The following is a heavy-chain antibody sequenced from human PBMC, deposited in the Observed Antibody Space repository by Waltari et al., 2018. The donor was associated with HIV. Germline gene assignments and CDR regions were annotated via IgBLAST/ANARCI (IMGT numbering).Heavy chain of an antibody. CDR1: GFSFSDSG. Sequence: QVQVVESGGGVVQPGTSLRLSCEASGFSFSDSGMHWVRQVAGKGREWVAVIWFDGGKKVFADSVKGRFTISRDNSKNTVELHMNSVTAEDTAVYYCARASPEGGYLDYWGQGTLVTVSS. D-gene: IGHD2-15*01. CDR2: IWFDGGKK. J-gene: IGHJ4*02. V-gene: IGHV3-33*01. CDR3: ARASPEGGYLDY.